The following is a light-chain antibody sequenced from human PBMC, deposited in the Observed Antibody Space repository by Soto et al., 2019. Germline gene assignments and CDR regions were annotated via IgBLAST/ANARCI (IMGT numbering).Light chain of an antibody. J-gene: IGLJ2*01. V-gene: IGLV2-23*01. CDR1: SSDVGTYNL. CDR3: CSYAGSSTVV. Sequence: QSVLIQPASVSGSPGQSITISCTGTSSDVGTYNLVSWYQQHPGKAPKLMIYEGSKRPSGVSNRFSGSKSGNTASLTISGLQAEDEADYYCCSYAGSSTVVFGGGTKLTVL. CDR2: EGS.